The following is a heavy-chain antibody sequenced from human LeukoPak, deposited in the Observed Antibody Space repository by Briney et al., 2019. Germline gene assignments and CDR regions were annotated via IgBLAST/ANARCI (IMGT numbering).Heavy chain of an antibody. J-gene: IGHJ3*02. V-gene: IGHV1-69*06. CDR2: IIPIFGTA. CDR3: ASVADNLDAFDI. Sequence: SVKVSCKASGGTFSSYAISWVRQAPGQGLEWMGGIIPIFGTANYAQKFQGRVTITADKSTSTAYMELSSLRSEDTAVYYCASVADNLDAFDIWGQGTMVTVSS. CDR1: GGTFSSYA. D-gene: IGHD2-15*01.